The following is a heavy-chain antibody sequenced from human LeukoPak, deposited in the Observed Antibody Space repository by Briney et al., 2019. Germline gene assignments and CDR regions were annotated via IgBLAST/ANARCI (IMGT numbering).Heavy chain of an antibody. J-gene: IGHJ6*03. CDR1: GFTFSSYG. CDR3: ARVGVRTHYYYYMGV. CDR2: IWYDGSNK. D-gene: IGHD1-14*01. V-gene: IGHV3-33*01. Sequence: GRSLRLSCAASGFTFSSYGMHWVRQAPGKGLEWVAVIWYDGSNKYYADSVKGRFTISRDNSKNTLYLQMNSLRAEDTAVYYCARVGVRTHYYYYMGVWGKGTTVTVSS.